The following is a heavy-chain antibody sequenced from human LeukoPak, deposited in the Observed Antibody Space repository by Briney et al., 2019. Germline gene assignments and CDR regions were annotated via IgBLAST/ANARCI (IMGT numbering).Heavy chain of an antibody. Sequence: SETLSLTCTVSGGSISSYYWSWIRQPPGKGLEGIGYIYYSGSTNYNPSLKSRVTISVDTSKNQFSLKLSSVTAADTAVYYCARGSSSIMVYYYGMDVWGQGTTVTVSS. CDR1: GGSISSYY. V-gene: IGHV4-59*01. D-gene: IGHD6-13*01. CDR2: IYYSGST. J-gene: IGHJ6*02. CDR3: ARGSSSIMVYYYGMDV.